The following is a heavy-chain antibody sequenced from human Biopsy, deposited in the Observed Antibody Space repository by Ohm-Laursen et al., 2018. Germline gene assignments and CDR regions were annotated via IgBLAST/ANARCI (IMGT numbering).Heavy chain of an antibody. Sequence: SVKVSCKASGGTFSNYAISWVRQAPGEGLEWMGGIIAVSGLVNYAPKFQGRVMITADRSTTTAYIELSGLTSEDTAIYYCAKAGQTSGEYVVPRHFDSWGQGTRVTVSS. CDR1: GGTFSNYA. CDR3: AKAGQTSGEYVVPRHFDS. J-gene: IGHJ4*02. CDR2: IIAVSGLV. D-gene: IGHD2-15*01. V-gene: IGHV1-69*10.